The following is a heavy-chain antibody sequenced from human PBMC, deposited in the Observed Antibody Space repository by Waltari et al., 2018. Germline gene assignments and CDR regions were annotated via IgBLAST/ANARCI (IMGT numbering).Heavy chain of an antibody. CDR1: GFNFGDYA. J-gene: IGHJ4*02. CDR3: TRADGMTDLDY. Sequence: EVQLAESGGGLVPPGRSLRLSCTASGFNFGDYAMTWVRQVPGKGLEWVGFIRSKTYGGAPEYAASVKGRFTISRDDSKSVAYLQMNSLRTEDTALYYCTRADGMTDLDYWGQGALVTVSS. V-gene: IGHV3-49*04. CDR2: IRSKTYGGAP.